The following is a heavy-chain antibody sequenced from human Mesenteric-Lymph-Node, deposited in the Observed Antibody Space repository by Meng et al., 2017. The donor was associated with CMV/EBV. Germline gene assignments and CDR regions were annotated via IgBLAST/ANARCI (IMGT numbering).Heavy chain of an antibody. V-gene: IGHV6-1*01. J-gene: IGHJ5*02. CDR2: TYYRSKWYN. CDR1: SNSAA. CDR3: ARNVLLWFGELSDNWFDP. D-gene: IGHD3-10*01. Sequence: SNSAAWNWIRQSPSRGLEWLGRTYYRSKWYNDYAVAVKSRITINPDTSKNQFSLQLNSVTPEDTAVYYCARNVLLWFGELSDNWFDPWGQGTLVTVSS.